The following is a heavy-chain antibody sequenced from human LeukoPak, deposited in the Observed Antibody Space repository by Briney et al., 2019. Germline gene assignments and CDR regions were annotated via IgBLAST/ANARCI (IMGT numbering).Heavy chain of an antibody. CDR2: ISGSGDLT. CDR3: AKGEMATGDFDY. D-gene: IGHD5-24*01. J-gene: IGHJ4*02. Sequence: GGSLRLSCAASGFTFSSYSMNWVRQAPGKGLEWVSAISGSGDLTYYADSVRGRFTISRDNSKNTLYLQMNSLRAEDTAIYYCAKGEMATGDFDYWGQGTLVTVSS. CDR1: GFTFSSYS. V-gene: IGHV3-23*01.